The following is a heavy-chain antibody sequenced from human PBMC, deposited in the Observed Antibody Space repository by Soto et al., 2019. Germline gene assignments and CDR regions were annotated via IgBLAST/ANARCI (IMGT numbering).Heavy chain of an antibody. CDR2: INHSGST. Sequence: SETLSLTCAVYGGSFSGYYWSWVRQPPGKGLEWIGEINHSGSTNYNPSLKSRVTISVDTSKNQFSLKLSSVTAADTAVYYCARGRFRVVTATGLNLYYYYYGMDVWGQGTTVTVSS. J-gene: IGHJ6*02. CDR1: GGSFSGYY. CDR3: ARGRFRVVTATGLNLYYYYYGMDV. V-gene: IGHV4-34*01. D-gene: IGHD2-21*02.